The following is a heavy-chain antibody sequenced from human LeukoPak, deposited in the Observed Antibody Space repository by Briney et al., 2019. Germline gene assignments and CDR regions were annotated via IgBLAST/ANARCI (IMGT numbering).Heavy chain of an antibody. CDR2: INPNSGGT. J-gene: IGHJ3*02. D-gene: IGHD3-10*01. Sequence: VASVKVSCKASGYTFTGYYMHWVRQAPGQGLEWMGWINPNSGGTNYAQKFQGRVTMTRDTSISTAYMELNRLRSDDTAVYYCARDSSQLWFGGLHDAFDIWGQGTMVTVSS. CDR1: GYTFTGYY. V-gene: IGHV1-2*02. CDR3: ARDSSQLWFGGLHDAFDI.